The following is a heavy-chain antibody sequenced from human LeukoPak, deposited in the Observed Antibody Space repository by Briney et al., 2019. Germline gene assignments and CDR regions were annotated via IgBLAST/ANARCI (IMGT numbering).Heavy chain of an antibody. Sequence: GGSLRLSCAASGFTFDDYAMHWVRQAPGKGLEWVSGISWNSGSIGYADSVKGRFTISRDNAKNSLYLQMNSLRAEDTALYHCARASAYNWNDGYFDYWGQGTLVTVSS. V-gene: IGHV3-9*01. CDR3: ARASAYNWNDGYFDY. D-gene: IGHD1-20*01. J-gene: IGHJ4*02. CDR1: GFTFDDYA. CDR2: ISWNSGSI.